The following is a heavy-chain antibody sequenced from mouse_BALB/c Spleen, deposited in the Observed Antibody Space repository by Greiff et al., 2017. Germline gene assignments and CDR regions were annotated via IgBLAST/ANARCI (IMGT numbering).Heavy chain of an antibody. J-gene: IGHJ4*01. Sequence: EVQRVESGGDLVKPGGSLKLSCAASGFTFSSYGMSWVRQTPDKRLEWVATISSGGSYTYYPDSVKGRFTISRDNAKNTLYLQMSSLKSEDTAMYYCARGGNYDYYAMDYWGQGTSVTVSS. D-gene: IGHD2-1*01. CDR1: GFTFSSYG. CDR3: ARGGNYDYYAMDY. V-gene: IGHV5-6*01. CDR2: ISSGGSYT.